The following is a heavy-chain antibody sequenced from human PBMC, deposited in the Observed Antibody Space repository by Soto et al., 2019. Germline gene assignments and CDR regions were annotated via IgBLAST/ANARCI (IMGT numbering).Heavy chain of an antibody. Sequence: EVQLLESGGGLVPPGGSLRLSCAASGFTFSSYAMSWVRQAPGKGLEWVSAISGSGGSTYYADSAKGRFTISRDNSKNTLYLQMNSLRAEDTAVYYCAKDPPVALVGATPYFDYWGQGTLVTVSS. CDR1: GFTFSSYA. V-gene: IGHV3-23*01. CDR3: AKDPPVALVGATPYFDY. J-gene: IGHJ4*02. CDR2: ISGSGGST. D-gene: IGHD1-26*01.